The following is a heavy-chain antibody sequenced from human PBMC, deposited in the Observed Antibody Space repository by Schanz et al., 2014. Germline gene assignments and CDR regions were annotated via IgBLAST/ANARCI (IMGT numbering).Heavy chain of an antibody. CDR1: GYTFTSYG. J-gene: IGHJ6*02. CDR2: ISAYNGHT. Sequence: QVQLVQSGAEVKKSGASVKVSCKASGYTFTSYGINWVRQAPGQGLEWMGWISAYNGHTNYAQKFQGRVTMTTDTSTSTAYMELRSLRSDDTAVYYCARDRGHVEQLVLEWYYAMDVWGQGTTXAVSS. D-gene: IGHD6-6*01. V-gene: IGHV1-18*01. CDR3: ARDRGHVEQLVLEWYYAMDV.